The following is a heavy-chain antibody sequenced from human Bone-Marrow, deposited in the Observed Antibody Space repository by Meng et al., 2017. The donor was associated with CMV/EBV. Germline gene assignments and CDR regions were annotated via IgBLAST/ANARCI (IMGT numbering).Heavy chain of an antibody. J-gene: IGHJ6*02. CDR3: ARVRDYGMDV. Sequence: GESLKISCAASGFTFSSYAMHWVRQAPGKGLEWVAVISYDGSNKYYADSVKGRFTISRDNSKNTLYLQMNSLRAEDTAVYYCARVRDYGMDVWGQGTTVTVSS. V-gene: IGHV3-30-3*01. CDR1: GFTFSSYA. CDR2: ISYDGSNK.